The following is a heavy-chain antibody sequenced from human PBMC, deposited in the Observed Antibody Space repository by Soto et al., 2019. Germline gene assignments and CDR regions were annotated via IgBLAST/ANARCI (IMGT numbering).Heavy chain of an antibody. CDR1: GFTFSSYA. V-gene: IGHV3-23*01. D-gene: IGHD3-22*01. CDR3: AKPGLDYYDSSGYPYYFDY. CDR2: ISGSGGST. Sequence: GGSLRLSCAASGFTFSSYAMSWVRQAPGRGLEWVSAISGSGGSTYYADSVKGRFTISRDNSKNTLYLQMNSLRAEDTAVYYCAKPGLDYYDSSGYPYYFDYWGQGTLVTVSS. J-gene: IGHJ4*02.